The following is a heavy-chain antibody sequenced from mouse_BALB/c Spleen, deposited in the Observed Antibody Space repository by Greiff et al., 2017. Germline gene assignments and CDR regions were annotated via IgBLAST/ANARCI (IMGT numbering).Heavy chain of an antibody. CDR1: GYTFTSYY. Sequence: VQLQQSGPELVKPGASVRISCKASGYTFTSYYIHWVKQRPGQGLEWIGWIYPGNVNTKYNEKFKGKATLTADKSSSTAYMQLSSLTSEDSAVYFCARSELGAMDYWGQGTSVTVSS. CDR2: IYPGNVNT. D-gene: IGHD3-1*01. J-gene: IGHJ4*01. CDR3: ARSELGAMDY. V-gene: IGHV1S56*01.